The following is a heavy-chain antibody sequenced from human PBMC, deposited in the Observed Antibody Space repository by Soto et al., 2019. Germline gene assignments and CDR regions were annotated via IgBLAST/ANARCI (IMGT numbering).Heavy chain of an antibody. CDR2: VSDNGGRT. D-gene: IGHD1-1*01. V-gene: IGHV3-23*01. Sequence: GGSLRLSCAASVFPFSTTDMSWVRQAPGKGLEWVSAVSDNGGRTRYADSVKGRFTISRDNSQNTLYLQMLSLRADDTAIYYCAESSWSPRYFDNWGQGTLVTVSS. CDR3: AESSWSPRYFDN. J-gene: IGHJ4*02. CDR1: VFPFSTTD.